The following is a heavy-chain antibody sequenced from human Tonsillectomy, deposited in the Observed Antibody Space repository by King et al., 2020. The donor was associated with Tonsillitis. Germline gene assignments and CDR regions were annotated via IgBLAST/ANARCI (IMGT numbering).Heavy chain of an antibody. V-gene: IGHV4-39*01. Sequence: LQLQESGPGLVKPSETLSLTCTVSGGSISSSRYYWGWIRQPPGKGLEWIGRIHFSGSTYYNPSLKNRVTISVDRPKNQFSLKLISVTAADTAIYYCPVIAVAGDFDYWGQGALVTVSS. CDR2: IHFSGST. D-gene: IGHD6-19*01. CDR1: GGSISSSRYY. J-gene: IGHJ4*02. CDR3: PVIAVAGDFDY.